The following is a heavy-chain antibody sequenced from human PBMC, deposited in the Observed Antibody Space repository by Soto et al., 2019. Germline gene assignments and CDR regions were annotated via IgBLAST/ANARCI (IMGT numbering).Heavy chain of an antibody. CDR3: AKYRVVGAVAGTSWNFDL. D-gene: IGHD6-19*01. CDR1: GFTFSSYA. V-gene: IGHV3-23*01. CDR2: ISGSGGST. Sequence: EVQLLESGGGLVQPGGSLRLSCAASGFTFSSYAMTWVRQAPGKGLEWVSAISGSGGSTYYADSVKGRFTISRDNSKNTLYVQMNSLRAEDTAVYYCAKYRVVGAVAGTSWNFDLWGRGTLVTVSS. J-gene: IGHJ2*01.